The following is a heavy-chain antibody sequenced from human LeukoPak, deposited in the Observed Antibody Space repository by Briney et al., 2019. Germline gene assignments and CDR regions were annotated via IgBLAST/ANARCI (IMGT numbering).Heavy chain of an antibody. D-gene: IGHD3-22*01. Sequence: VASVKVSCKASGYTFTGYYMHWVRQAPGQGLEWMGWINPNSGGTNYAQKFQGRVTMTRNTSITTAYMELSSLRSEDTAVYYCARGDWDKSQYYDSSGYSITFSYNYWGQGTLVTVSS. CDR2: INPNSGGT. CDR1: GYTFTGYY. CDR3: ARGDWDKSQYYDSSGYSITFSYNY. V-gene: IGHV1-2*02. J-gene: IGHJ4*02.